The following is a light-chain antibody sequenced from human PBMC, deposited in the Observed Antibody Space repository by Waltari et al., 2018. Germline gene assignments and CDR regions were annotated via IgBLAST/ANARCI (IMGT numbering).Light chain of an antibody. J-gene: IGLJ2*01. Sequence: QSVLTQPPSVSAAPGQKVTISCSGSSSNIGNNYVSWYQQLPGTAPKLLIYDNTKRPSGIPDRFSGSKSGTSATLGITGLQTGDEADYYCGTWDSSLSLVVFGGGTKLTVL. CDR2: DNT. CDR3: GTWDSSLSLVV. CDR1: SSNIGNNY. V-gene: IGLV1-51*01.